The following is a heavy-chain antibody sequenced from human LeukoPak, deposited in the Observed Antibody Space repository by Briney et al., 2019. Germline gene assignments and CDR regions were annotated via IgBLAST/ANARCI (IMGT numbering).Heavy chain of an antibody. CDR1: GFTFSSYD. D-gene: IGHD6-19*01. CDR3: VGGSGQFDY. V-gene: IGHV3-13*01. J-gene: IGHJ4*02. CDR2: IGTAGDT. Sequence: VGSLRLSCAASGFTFSSYDMHWVRQSTGKRLKSVSAIGTAGDTYYPASVKGRFTISRENAKNSLYLQMNSLRAGDTAVYYCVGGSGQFDYWGQGTLVTVSS.